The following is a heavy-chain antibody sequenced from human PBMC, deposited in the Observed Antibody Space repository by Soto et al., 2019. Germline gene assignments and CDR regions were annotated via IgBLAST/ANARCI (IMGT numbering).Heavy chain of an antibody. CDR1: GYTFTSYA. CDR3: ARGQLVRVVIIFPQYYYYYGMDV. J-gene: IGHJ6*02. V-gene: IGHV1-3*01. Sequence: GASVKVSCKASGYTFTSYAMHWVRQAPGQRLERMGWINAGNGNTKYSQKFQGRVTITRDTSASTAYMELSSLRSEDTAVYYCARGQLVRVVIIFPQYYYYYGMDVWGQGTTVTVSS. CDR2: INAGNGNT. D-gene: IGHD3-10*01.